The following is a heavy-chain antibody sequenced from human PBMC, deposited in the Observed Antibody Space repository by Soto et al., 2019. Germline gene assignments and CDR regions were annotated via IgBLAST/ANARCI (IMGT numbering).Heavy chain of an antibody. D-gene: IGHD2-21*02. CDR1: GFSLSTNGVG. CDR3: AHRCSHNTDCLDASDI. J-gene: IGHJ3*02. CDR2: IYWDDDK. V-gene: IGHV2-5*02. Sequence: QITLKESGPPLVKPTQTLTLTCTFSGFSLSTNGVGVGWIRQSPGKALEWLALIYWDDDKRYSPSLKSRLTIIKDPSKNQVVLTMTNIDPVDTATYYCAHRCSHNTDCLDASDIWGQGTMVSVSS.